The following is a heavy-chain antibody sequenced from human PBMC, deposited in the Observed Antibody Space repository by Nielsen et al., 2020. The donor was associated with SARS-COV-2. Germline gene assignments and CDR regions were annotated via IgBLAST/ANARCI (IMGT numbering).Heavy chain of an antibody. Sequence: GESLKISCAASGFTFDDYGMSWVRQAPGKGLEWVSGINWSGDNTGYADSMKGRFTISRDNAKNSLFLQMDSLRVEDTAVHFCARATLHSLRSSWFEGIDSWGQGTLVTVSS. CDR2: INWSGDNT. CDR1: GFTFDDYG. V-gene: IGHV3-20*04. CDR3: ARATLHSLRSSWFEGIDS. D-gene: IGHD3-10*01. J-gene: IGHJ4*02.